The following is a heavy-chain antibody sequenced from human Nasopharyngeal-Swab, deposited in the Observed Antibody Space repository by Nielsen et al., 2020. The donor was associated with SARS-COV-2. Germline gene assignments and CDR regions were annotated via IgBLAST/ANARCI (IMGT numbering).Heavy chain of an antibody. V-gene: IGHV3-23*03. Sequence: GESLKISCAASGFTFSSYAMSWVRQAPGKGLEWVSVIYSGGSSTYYADSVKGRFTISRDNSKNTLHLQMNSLRAEDTAVYYCAKDQGSYYDYWGQGTLVTVSS. CDR3: AKDQGSYYDY. CDR1: GFTFSSYA. J-gene: IGHJ4*02. CDR2: IYSGGSST. D-gene: IGHD1-26*01.